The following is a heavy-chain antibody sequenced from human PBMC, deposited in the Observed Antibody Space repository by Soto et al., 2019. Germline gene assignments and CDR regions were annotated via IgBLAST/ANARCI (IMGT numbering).Heavy chain of an antibody. Sequence: GGSLRLSCAASGFTFSDYWMYWVRQAPGKGLVWVSRINSDGSYTTDADSVKGRFTISRDNAKNTLYLQMNSLRAEDTAVYYCARGRGALYYYMDVWGKGTTVTVSS. J-gene: IGHJ6*03. CDR3: ARGRGALYYYMDV. CDR2: INSDGSYT. V-gene: IGHV3-74*01. CDR1: GFTFSDYW.